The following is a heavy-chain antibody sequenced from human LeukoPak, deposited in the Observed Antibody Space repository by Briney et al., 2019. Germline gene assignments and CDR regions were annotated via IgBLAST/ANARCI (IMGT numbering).Heavy chain of an antibody. CDR1: GGSVSRGSYY. J-gene: IGHJ4*02. CDR2: IYYSGST. D-gene: IGHD2-8*01. V-gene: IGHV4-61*01. Sequence: PSETLSLTCTVSGGSVSRGSYYWSWIRQPPGKGLEWIGYIYYSGSTNYNPSLKSRVTISVDTSKNQFSLKLSSVTAADTAVYYCARYSCPNGVCYYFDYWGQGTLVTVSS. CDR3: ARYSCPNGVCYYFDY.